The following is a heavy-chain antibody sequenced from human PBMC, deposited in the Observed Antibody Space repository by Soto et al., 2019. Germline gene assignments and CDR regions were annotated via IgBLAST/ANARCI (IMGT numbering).Heavy chain of an antibody. Sequence: ASVKVSCKASGYTFTSYGISWVRQAPGQGLEWMGWISAYNGNTNYAQKLQGRVTMTTDTSTSTAYMELRSLRSDDTAVYYCARGPIVVVVAAHDEDSFDIWGQGTMVTFSS. V-gene: IGHV1-18*01. CDR3: ARGPIVVVVAAHDEDSFDI. CDR1: GYTFTSYG. D-gene: IGHD2-15*01. CDR2: ISAYNGNT. J-gene: IGHJ3*02.